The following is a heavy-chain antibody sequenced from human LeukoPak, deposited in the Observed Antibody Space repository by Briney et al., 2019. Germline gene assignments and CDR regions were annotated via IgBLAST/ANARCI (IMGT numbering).Heavy chain of an antibody. CDR1: GFTFSNYA. V-gene: IGHV3-23*01. Sequence: GGSLRLSCAASGFTFSNYAMRWVRQAPGKGLEWVSGISGSGDSTYYADSVKGRFTISRDNSKNTLYLQMNSLRAEDTAVYYCARRSGVAVAGAFDYWGQGTLVTVSS. D-gene: IGHD6-19*01. CDR3: ARRSGVAVAGAFDY. J-gene: IGHJ4*02. CDR2: ISGSGDST.